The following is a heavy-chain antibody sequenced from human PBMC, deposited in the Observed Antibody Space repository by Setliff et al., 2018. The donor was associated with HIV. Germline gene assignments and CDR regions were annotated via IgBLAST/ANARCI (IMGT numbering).Heavy chain of an antibody. CDR1: GYTFTGYY. CDR2: IIPIFGTT. V-gene: IGHV1-69*05. D-gene: IGHD3-9*01. Sequence: GASVKVSCKASGYTFTGYYMHWVRRAPGQGLEWMGGIIPIFGTTNYAQKFQGRVTITTDESTTTAYLELSSLRSEDTALYYCAGSILTGYYTFGADYWGQGTLVTVSS. J-gene: IGHJ4*02. CDR3: AGSILTGYYTFGADY.